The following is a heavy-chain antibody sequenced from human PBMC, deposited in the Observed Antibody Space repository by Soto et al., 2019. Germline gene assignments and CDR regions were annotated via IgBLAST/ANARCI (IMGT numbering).Heavy chain of an antibody. D-gene: IGHD2-2*01. CDR1: AFTFRSYA. Sequence: EEHLLESGGGLVRPGGSLRLSCAASAFTFRSYAMSWVRQAPGRGREWVSAITASADTTYYADSVKGRFTISIDNSKNTLYLRMNSLRAEDTAVYYCAKVRPLRDCTSTSCLGAFDIWGQGTMVTVSS. J-gene: IGHJ3*02. V-gene: IGHV3-23*01. CDR2: ITASADTT. CDR3: AKVRPLRDCTSTSCLGAFDI.